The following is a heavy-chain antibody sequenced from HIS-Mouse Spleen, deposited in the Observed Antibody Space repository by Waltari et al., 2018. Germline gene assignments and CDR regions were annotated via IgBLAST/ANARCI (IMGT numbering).Heavy chain of an antibody. Sequence: EVQLVETGGGLIQPGGSLRLPCAASGFPVRSNYISWVRLGPGKGLEWVSVIYSGGSTYYADSVKGRFTISRDNSKNTLYLQMNSLRAEDTAVYYCARHYYYGSGSYYFDYWGQGTLVTVSS. CDR2: IYSGGST. CDR3: ARHYYYGSGSYYFDY. J-gene: IGHJ4*02. D-gene: IGHD3-10*01. V-gene: IGHV3-53*02. CDR1: GFPVRSNY.